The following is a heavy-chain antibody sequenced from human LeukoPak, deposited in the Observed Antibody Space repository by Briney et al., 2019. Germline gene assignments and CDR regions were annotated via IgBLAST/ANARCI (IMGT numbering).Heavy chain of an antibody. J-gene: IGHJ4*02. Sequence: SGGSLRLSCAASGFTFSSYGMSWVRQAPGKGLEWVSAISGSGGSTYYADSVKGRFTISRDNSKNTLYLQMNSLRAEDTAVYYCAKDQWVGSGKGAFDYWGQGTLVTVSS. CDR1: GFTFSSYG. D-gene: IGHD2-15*01. CDR2: ISGSGGST. CDR3: AKDQWVGSGKGAFDY. V-gene: IGHV3-23*01.